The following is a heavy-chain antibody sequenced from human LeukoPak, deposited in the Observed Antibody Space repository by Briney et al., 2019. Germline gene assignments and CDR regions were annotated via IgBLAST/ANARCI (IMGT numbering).Heavy chain of an antibody. CDR2: ISAYNGNT. D-gene: IGHD6-13*01. J-gene: IGHJ6*03. Sequence: ASVKVPCKASGYTFTSYGISWVRQAPGQGLEWMGWISAYNGNTNYAQKLQGRVTMTTDTSTSTAYMELRSLRSDDTAVYYCARGIAAAGTYYYYMDVWGKGTTVTVSS. CDR3: ARGIAAAGTYYYYMDV. V-gene: IGHV1-18*01. CDR1: GYTFTSYG.